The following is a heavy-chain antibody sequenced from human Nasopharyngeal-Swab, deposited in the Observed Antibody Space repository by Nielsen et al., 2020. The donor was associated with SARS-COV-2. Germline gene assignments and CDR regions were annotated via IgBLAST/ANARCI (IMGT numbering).Heavy chain of an antibody. CDR1: GYTFTSYY. D-gene: IGHD3-22*01. V-gene: IGHV1-46*01. Sequence: ASVKVSCKASGYTFTSYYMHWVRQAPGQGLEWMGIINPSGGSTSYAQKFQGRATMTRDTSTSTVYMELSSLRSEDTAVYYCARGRDYYDSSGYYEGSDYYYGMDVWGQGTTVTVSS. CDR3: ARGRDYYDSSGYYEGSDYYYGMDV. CDR2: INPSGGST. J-gene: IGHJ6*02.